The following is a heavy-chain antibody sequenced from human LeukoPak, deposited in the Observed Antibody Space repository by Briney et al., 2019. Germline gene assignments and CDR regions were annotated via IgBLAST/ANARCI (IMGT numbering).Heavy chain of an antibody. J-gene: IGHJ4*02. D-gene: IGHD3-10*01. CDR2: ISGSGGST. CDR3: AKDRSYYGSGSYDGLDY. Sequence: PGGSLRLSCTVSGFTVSSNSMSWVRQAPGKGLEWVSAISGSGGSTYYADSVKGRFTISRDNSKNTLYLQMNSLRAEDTAVYYCAKDRSYYGSGSYDGLDYWGQGTLVIVSS. V-gene: IGHV3-23*01. CDR1: GFTVSSNS.